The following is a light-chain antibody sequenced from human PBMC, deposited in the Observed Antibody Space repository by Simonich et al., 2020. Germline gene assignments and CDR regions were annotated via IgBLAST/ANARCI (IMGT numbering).Light chain of an antibody. V-gene: IGLV6-57*03. J-gene: IGLJ3*02. CDR3: QSYDSSNWV. Sequence: NFMLTQPHSVSESPGKTVTISCTRSSGSIASNYVQWYQQRPGSAPTTVIYGDNQSPSGVPDRFSGSIDSSTNSASLTISGLKTEDEADYYCQSYDSSNWVFGGGTKLTVL. CDR1: SGSIASNY. CDR2: GDN.